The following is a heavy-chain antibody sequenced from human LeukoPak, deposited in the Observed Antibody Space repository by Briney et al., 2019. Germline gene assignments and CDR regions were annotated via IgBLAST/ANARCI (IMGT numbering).Heavy chain of an antibody. CDR2: IIPIFGTA. CDR1: GGTFSSYA. CDR3: AGGMVRGVTNFDY. J-gene: IGHJ4*02. Sequence: GASVNVSCKASGGTFSSYAISWVRQAPGQGLEWMGGIIPIFGTANYAQKFQGRVTITADESTSTAYMELSSLRSEDTAVYYCAGGMVRGVTNFDYWGQGTLVTVSS. D-gene: IGHD3-10*01. V-gene: IGHV1-69*13.